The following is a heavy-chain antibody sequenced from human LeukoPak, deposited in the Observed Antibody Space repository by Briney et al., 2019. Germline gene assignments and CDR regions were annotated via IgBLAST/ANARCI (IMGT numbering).Heavy chain of an antibody. Sequence: PSETLSLTCTVSGVSISSGGYYWSWIRQHPGKGLEWIGYIYYSGSTYYNPSLKSRVTISVDTSKNQFSLKLSSVTAADTAVYYCAREERYGGTLDYWGQGTLVTVSS. CDR2: IYYSGST. V-gene: IGHV4-31*03. CDR3: AREERYGGTLDY. J-gene: IGHJ4*02. D-gene: IGHD3-16*01. CDR1: GVSISSGGYY.